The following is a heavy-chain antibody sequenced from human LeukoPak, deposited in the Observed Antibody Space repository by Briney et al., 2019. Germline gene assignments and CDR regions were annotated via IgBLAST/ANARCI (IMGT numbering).Heavy chain of an antibody. D-gene: IGHD2-15*01. Sequence: GGSLRLSCAASGFSFSDYWMRWVRQAPGTGLEWVANINPAGTETYYVDPVKGRFTISRDNAKTLLYLQMDSLRAEDTAVYYCARFGYVAAVDLWGQGTLVTVSS. J-gene: IGHJ4*02. CDR2: INPAGTET. V-gene: IGHV3-7*01. CDR3: ARFGYVAAVDL. CDR1: GFSFSDYW.